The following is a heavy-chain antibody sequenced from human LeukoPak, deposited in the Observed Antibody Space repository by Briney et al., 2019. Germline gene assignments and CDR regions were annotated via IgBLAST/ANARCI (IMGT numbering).Heavy chain of an antibody. CDR1: GYTFTSHF. Sequence: GASVKVSCKASGYTFTSHFMHWVRQAPGQGLEWMGIINPRGGSTGYTQKFQGRVTMTRDTSTSTVYMELSSLRSEDTAVYYCARVKSSYYDTSDKDAFDIWGQGTMVTVSS. J-gene: IGHJ3*02. D-gene: IGHD3-22*01. CDR3: ARVKSSYYDTSDKDAFDI. CDR2: INPRGGST. V-gene: IGHV1-46*01.